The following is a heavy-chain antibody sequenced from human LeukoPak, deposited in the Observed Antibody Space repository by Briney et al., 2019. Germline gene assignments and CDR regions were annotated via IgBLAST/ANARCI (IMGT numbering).Heavy chain of an antibody. Sequence: PSETLSLTCAVYGGSFSGYYWSWIRQPPGKGLEWIGEINHSGSTNYNPSLKSRVTISVDTSKNQFSLKLSSVTAADTAVYYCARSGTGRMVRSFSDIWGQGTMVTVSS. D-gene: IGHD3-10*01. CDR2: INHSGST. V-gene: IGHV4-34*01. CDR3: ARSGTGRMVRSFSDI. J-gene: IGHJ3*02. CDR1: GGSFSGYY.